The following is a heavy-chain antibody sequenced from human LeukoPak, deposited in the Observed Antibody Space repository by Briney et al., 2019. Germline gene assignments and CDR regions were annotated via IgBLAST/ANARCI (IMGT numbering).Heavy chain of an antibody. CDR1: GFTFSSYW. V-gene: IGHV3-7*03. Sequence: GGSLRPSCAASGFTFSSYWMSWVRQAPGEGLEWVAKINQDGTEKAYVDSVRGRFTISRDNAKNSLFLQMNSLRAEDTAVYYCARGPLIAAAGTWWGQGTLVTVSS. J-gene: IGHJ4*02. CDR3: ARGPLIAAAGTW. D-gene: IGHD6-13*01. CDR2: INQDGTEK.